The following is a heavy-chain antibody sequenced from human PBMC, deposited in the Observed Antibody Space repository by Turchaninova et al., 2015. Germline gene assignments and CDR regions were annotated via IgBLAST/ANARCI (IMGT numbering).Heavy chain of an antibody. J-gene: IGHJ4*02. CDR1: GGSSNTFY. CDR2: FHHPGGT. V-gene: IGHV4-59*01. CDR3: AGDDNSSGYYGY. D-gene: IGHD3-22*01. Sequence: QVNLQESGPGLLKPSATLSPTCTVSGGSSNTFYWRWIRQPPGKGLEWIGDFHHPGGTNHNPPLKSRITISVDSSKNQFSLKLNSVTAADTAVYYCAGDDNSSGYYGYWGQGTLVTVSS.